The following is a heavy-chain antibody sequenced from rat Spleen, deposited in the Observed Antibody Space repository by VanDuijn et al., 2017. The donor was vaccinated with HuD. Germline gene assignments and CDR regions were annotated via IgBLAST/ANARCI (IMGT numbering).Heavy chain of an antibody. CDR1: GFSFSDYA. D-gene: IGHD4-5*01. CDR3: AREEFGVTFAY. J-gene: IGHJ3*01. V-gene: IGHV5-17*01. Sequence: EVQLVESGGGLVQPGRSLKFSCAASGFSFSDYAMAWVRQAPKQGLEWVATITNTGGRTYYQDSVKGRFTIARDNAENTVYLQMNSLRSEDTATYYCAREEFGVTFAYWGQGTLVTVSS. CDR2: ITNTGGRT.